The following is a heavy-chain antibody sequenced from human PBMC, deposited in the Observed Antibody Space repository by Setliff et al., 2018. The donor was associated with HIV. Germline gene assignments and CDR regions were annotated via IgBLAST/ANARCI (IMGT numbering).Heavy chain of an antibody. CDR2: ISSNGGST. Sequence: GSLRLSCAASGFTFSSYFMHRVRQAPGKGLEYVSAISSNGGSTYYADSVRGRFTISRDNARNSLYLQMSSLRAEDTAVYYCARVTGTTVFHYWGQGTLVTVSS. J-gene: IGHJ4*02. CDR1: GFTFSSYF. V-gene: IGHV3-64*02. CDR3: ARVTGTTVFHY. D-gene: IGHD1-7*01.